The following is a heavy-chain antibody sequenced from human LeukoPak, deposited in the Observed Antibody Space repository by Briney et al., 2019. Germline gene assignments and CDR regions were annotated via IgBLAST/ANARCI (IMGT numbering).Heavy chain of an antibody. D-gene: IGHD5-12*01. J-gene: IGHJ3*02. CDR1: GFTFSNAW. CDR3: TTSSGYDYGEDDAFDI. CDR2: IKSKTDGGTT. V-gene: IGHV3-15*01. Sequence: GGSLRLSCAASGFTFSNAWMSWVRQAPGKGLEWVGRIKSKTDGGTTDYAAPVKGRFTISRDDSKNTLYLQMNSLETEDTAVYYCTTSSGYDYGEDDAFDIWGQGTMVTVSS.